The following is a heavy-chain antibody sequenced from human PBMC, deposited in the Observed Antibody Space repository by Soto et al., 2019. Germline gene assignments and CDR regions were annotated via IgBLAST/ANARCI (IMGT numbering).Heavy chain of an antibody. Sequence: HVQLVESGGGVVQPGRSLRLSCAASGFTFSSYGMHWVRQAPGKGLEWVAVISYDGSNKYYADSVKGRFTISRDNSKNTLYLQMKSLRAEDTVVYYCAKTIRFDPWGQGNLVTVSS. CDR3: AKTIRFDP. J-gene: IGHJ5*02. V-gene: IGHV3-30*18. CDR1: GFTFSSYG. CDR2: ISYDGSNK.